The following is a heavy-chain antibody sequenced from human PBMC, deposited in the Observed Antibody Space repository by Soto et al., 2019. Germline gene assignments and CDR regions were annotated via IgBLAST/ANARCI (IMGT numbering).Heavy chain of an antibody. Sequence: QLQLVQSGTELKKPGASVKVSCKASGYTFTNYGITWVRQAPGQGLEWMGWINADYGNTNYEQKFQGRVTMTTDTSTNTAYMELRSLRSDDTAVYYCATKSLINFNWFDPWGQGTLVTVSA. V-gene: IGHV1-18*04. D-gene: IGHD3-10*01. J-gene: IGHJ5*02. CDR3: ATKSLINFNWFDP. CDR2: INADYGNT. CDR1: GYTFTNYG.